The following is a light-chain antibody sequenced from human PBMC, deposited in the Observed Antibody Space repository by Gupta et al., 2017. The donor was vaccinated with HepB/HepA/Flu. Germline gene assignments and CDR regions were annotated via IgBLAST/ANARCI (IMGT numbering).Light chain of an antibody. Sequence: QSALPQPPSASGSPGQSITISCPGSDSDVGGYDYVSWYQQHPGKAPKLIIFQGSKRTSGVPDRFSGSKSGSTASLTVSGVQAEDEADYYCSSYGGNSDVVFGGGTKLTVL. CDR2: QGS. J-gene: IGLJ2*01. CDR1: DSDVGGYDY. V-gene: IGLV2-8*01. CDR3: SSYGGNSDVV.